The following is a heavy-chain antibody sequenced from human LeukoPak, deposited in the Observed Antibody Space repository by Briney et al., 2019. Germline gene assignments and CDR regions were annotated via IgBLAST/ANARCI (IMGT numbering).Heavy chain of an antibody. CDR1: GGSISSYY. CDR3: AVHSSVIGGMDV. V-gene: IGHV4-59*01. Sequence: SETLSLTCTVSGGSISSYYWSWIRQPPGKGLEWIGYIYYSGSTNYNPSLKSRVTISVETSKNQFSLKLSSVTAADTAVYYCAVHSSVIGGMDVWGQGTTVTVSS. D-gene: IGHD6-13*01. J-gene: IGHJ6*02. CDR2: IYYSGST.